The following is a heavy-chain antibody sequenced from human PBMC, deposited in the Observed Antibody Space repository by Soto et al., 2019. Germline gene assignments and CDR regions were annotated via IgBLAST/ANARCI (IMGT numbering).Heavy chain of an antibody. CDR1: GYTFTSYD. J-gene: IGHJ6*02. V-gene: IGHV1-8*01. CDR2: MNPNSGNT. CDR3: ARGKPDFWSGYGSYYYYGMDV. D-gene: IGHD3-3*01. Sequence: ASVKVSCKASGYTFTSYDINWVRQATGQGLEWMGWMNPNSGNTGYAQKFQGRVTMTRHTSISTAYMELSSLRSEATAVYYCARGKPDFWSGYGSYYYYGMDVWGQGTPVTVSS.